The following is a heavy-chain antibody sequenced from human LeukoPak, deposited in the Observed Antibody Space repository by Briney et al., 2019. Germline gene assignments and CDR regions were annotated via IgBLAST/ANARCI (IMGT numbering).Heavy chain of an antibody. CDR3: ARNPPSSGWLDP. Sequence: ASVKVSCKASGYTFTSYDINWVRQATGQGLEWMGWMNPNSGNTGCAQKFQGRVTMTSDTSISTAYLDLSSLTSEDTAVYYCARNPPSSGWLDPWGQGTLVTVSS. D-gene: IGHD6-19*01. V-gene: IGHV1-8*01. CDR1: GYTFTSYD. CDR2: MNPNSGNT. J-gene: IGHJ5*02.